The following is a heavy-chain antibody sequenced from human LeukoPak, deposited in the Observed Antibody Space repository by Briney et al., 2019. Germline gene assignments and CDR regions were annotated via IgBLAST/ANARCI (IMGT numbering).Heavy chain of an antibody. CDR1: GYSISSGYY. Sequence: SETLSLTCTVSGYSISSGYYWGWIRQPPGKGLEWIGSIYHSGSTYYNPSLKSRVTISVDTSKNQFSLKLSSVTAADTAVYYCARLTAYYYGSGRWGWFDPWGQGTLVTVSS. CDR2: IYHSGST. J-gene: IGHJ5*02. V-gene: IGHV4-38-2*02. D-gene: IGHD3-10*01. CDR3: ARLTAYYYGSGRWGWFDP.